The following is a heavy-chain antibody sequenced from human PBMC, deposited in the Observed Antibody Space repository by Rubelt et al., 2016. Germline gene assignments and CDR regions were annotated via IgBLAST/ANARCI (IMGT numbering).Heavy chain of an antibody. V-gene: IGHV4-34*01. CDR1: GYY. Sequence: GYYWSWIRQPPGKGLEWIGEINHSGSTNYNPSLKSRVTISVDTSKNQFSLKLSSVTAADTAVYYCARGEWLVQADVAFDIWGQGTMVTVSS. CDR3: ARGEWLVQADVAFDI. D-gene: IGHD6-19*01. CDR2: INHSGST. J-gene: IGHJ3*02.